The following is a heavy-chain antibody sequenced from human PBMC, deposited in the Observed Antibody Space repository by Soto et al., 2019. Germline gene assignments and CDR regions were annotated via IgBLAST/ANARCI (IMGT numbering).Heavy chain of an antibody. J-gene: IGHJ5*02. CDR1: FTFSMYS. V-gene: IGHV3-21*01. Sequence: EVQVVESGGGLVQPGGSLRLSCSFTFSMYSMNWVRQAPGMGLEWVASISSGGSYIKYADSVNGRFTISRDNAKNSVSLQRNRLRVDDTAVYFCTRDQCVSYDSWCDPWGQGTLVTVSS. CDR3: TRDQCVSYDSWCDP. CDR2: ISSGGSYI. D-gene: IGHD2-15*01.